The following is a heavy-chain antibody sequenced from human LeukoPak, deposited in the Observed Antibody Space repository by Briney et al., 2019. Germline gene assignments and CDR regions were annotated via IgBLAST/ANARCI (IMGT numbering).Heavy chain of an antibody. CDR1: GGTFSSYA. Sequence: ASVKVSCKASGGTFSSYAISWVRQAPGQGLEWMGGIIPMFGTANYAQKFQGRVTITADESTSTAYMELSSLRSEDTAVYYCARHTPTYCSSTTCYTAYYFDYWGQGTLVTVSS. CDR3: ARHTPTYCSSTTCYTAYYFDY. CDR2: IIPMFGTA. V-gene: IGHV1-69*13. D-gene: IGHD2-2*02. J-gene: IGHJ4*02.